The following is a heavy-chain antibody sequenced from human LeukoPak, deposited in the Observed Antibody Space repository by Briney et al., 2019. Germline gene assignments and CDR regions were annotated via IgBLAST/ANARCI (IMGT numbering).Heavy chain of an antibody. Sequence: PGGSLRLSCAASGFSFSSYAMRCVRKAPGKGLEWVSAIGGSGGSTYYADSVKGRFTISRDNSKSTLYLQMNSLRAEDTAVYYCAKTLLAHTIFGVVIIPGDAFDIWGQGTMVTVSS. CDR3: AKTLLAHTIFGVVIIPGDAFDI. CDR1: GFSFSSYA. J-gene: IGHJ3*02. CDR2: IGGSGGST. D-gene: IGHD3-3*01. V-gene: IGHV3-23*01.